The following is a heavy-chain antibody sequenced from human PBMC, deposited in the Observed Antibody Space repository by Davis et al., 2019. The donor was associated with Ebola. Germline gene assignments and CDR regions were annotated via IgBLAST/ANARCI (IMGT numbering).Heavy chain of an antibody. CDR1: GGSISSGGYS. D-gene: IGHD5-18*01. CDR3: ARGGYSYGSIDY. V-gene: IGHV4-30-2*01. J-gene: IGHJ4*02. Sequence: SQTLSLTCSVSGGSISSGGYSWSWIRQPPGKGLEWIGYIYHSGSTYYNPSLKSRVTISVDRSKNQFSLKLSSVTAADTAVYYCARGGYSYGSIDYWGQGILVTVSS. CDR2: IYHSGST.